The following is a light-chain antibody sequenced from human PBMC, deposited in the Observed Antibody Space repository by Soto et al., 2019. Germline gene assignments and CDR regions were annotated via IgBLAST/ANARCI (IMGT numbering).Light chain of an antibody. CDR2: WAS. CDR1: QSVFSNSKNKNY. J-gene: IGKJ2*01. CDR3: QQYFNTPHT. V-gene: IGKV4-1*01. Sequence: DIVMTQSPDSLAVSLGERATINCKSIQSVFSNSKNKNYFAWYQQKPGQPPKLLIYWASTRESGVPDRFSGSGSGTGFTLTISSLQAEDVAVYYCQQYFNTPHTFGQGTKLAIK.